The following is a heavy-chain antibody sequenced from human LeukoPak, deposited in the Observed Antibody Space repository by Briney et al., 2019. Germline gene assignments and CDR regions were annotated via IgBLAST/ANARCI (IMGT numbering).Heavy chain of an antibody. CDR3: ARHGTPSDAFDI. V-gene: IGHV5-10-1*01. D-gene: IGHD5-24*01. J-gene: IGHJ3*02. CDR2: IDPSGSCT. CDR1: GYSFTSYW. Sequence: GESLRISCKGSGYSFTSYWISWVRQMPGKGLEWMGRIDPSGSCTNYSPSFQGHVTISADKSISTAYLQWSSLKASDTAMYYCARHGTPSDAFDIWGQGTMVTVSS.